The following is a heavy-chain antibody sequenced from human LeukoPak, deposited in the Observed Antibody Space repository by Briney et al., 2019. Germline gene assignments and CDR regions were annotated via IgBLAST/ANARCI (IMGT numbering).Heavy chain of an antibody. J-gene: IGHJ4*02. V-gene: IGHV3-23*01. D-gene: IGHD6-13*01. Sequence: GGSLRLSCAASGFTFSNYAMMWVRQAPGKGLEWVSAISGSGGSTYYADSVKGRFTISRDNSKNTLYLQMNSLRAEDTAVYYCESPGISSSRRVDYWGQGTLVTVSS. CDR1: GFTFSNYA. CDR3: ESPGISSSRRVDY. CDR2: ISGSGGST.